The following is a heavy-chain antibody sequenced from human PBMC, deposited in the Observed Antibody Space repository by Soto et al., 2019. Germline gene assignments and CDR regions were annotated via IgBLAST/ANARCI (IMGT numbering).Heavy chain of an antibody. J-gene: IGHJ4*02. D-gene: IGHD6-19*01. Sequence: EVQLLESGGGLVQPGGSLRLSCAASGFTFGSYAMTWVRQAPGKGLEWVSAISFGGGSTYYADSVKGRFTISRDNSKKSLYLQMTSLRAEDTAIYYCATDSFRSGIAVAGNYWGQGTLVTVSS. CDR1: GFTFGSYA. V-gene: IGHV3-23*01. CDR2: ISFGGGST. CDR3: ATDSFRSGIAVAGNY.